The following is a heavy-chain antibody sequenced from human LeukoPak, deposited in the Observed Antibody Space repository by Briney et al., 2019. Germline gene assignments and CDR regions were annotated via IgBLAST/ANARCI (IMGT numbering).Heavy chain of an antibody. D-gene: IGHD3-3*01. CDR3: VAIRFLEWFPSDY. Sequence: GASVKVSCTASGFTFTSSAVQWVRQARGQRLEWIGWIVVGSGNTNYAQKFQERVTITRDMSTSTAYMELSSLRSEDTAVYYCVAIRFLEWFPSDYWGQGTLVTVSS. J-gene: IGHJ4*02. CDR2: IVVGSGNT. CDR1: GFTFTSSA. V-gene: IGHV1-58*01.